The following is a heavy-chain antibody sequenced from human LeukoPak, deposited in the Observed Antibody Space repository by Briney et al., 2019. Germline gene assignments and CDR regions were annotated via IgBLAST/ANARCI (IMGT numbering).Heavy chain of an antibody. D-gene: IGHD6-19*01. V-gene: IGHV3-21*01. CDR3: AGGRLGSSGWLSIDY. Sequence: GGAPRLSCAAPGFTFSTYSMNWGRQAPGEGVGWGSSICGGSSYIYYADSVKGRFTISRDNAKNSLYLQMNSLRREDTAVYYCAGGRLGSSGWLSIDYWGQGTLVTVSS. CDR2: ICGGSSYI. CDR1: GFTFSTYS. J-gene: IGHJ4*02.